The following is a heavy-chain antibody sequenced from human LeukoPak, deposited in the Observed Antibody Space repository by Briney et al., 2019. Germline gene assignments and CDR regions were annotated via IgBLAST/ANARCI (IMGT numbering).Heavy chain of an antibody. CDR3: AGIPVFGVVLHQEPV. CDR1: GGTFSDYA. Sequence: GASVKVSCKASGGTFSDYALNWVRQAPGQGLEWMGVFIPILDTANSTQKFQDRLTITADIFTNTVYMELSSLRFDDTAVYFCAGIPVFGVVLHQEPVWGKGTTVTVSS. J-gene: IGHJ6*03. V-gene: IGHV1-69*10. CDR2: FIPILDTA. D-gene: IGHD3-3*01.